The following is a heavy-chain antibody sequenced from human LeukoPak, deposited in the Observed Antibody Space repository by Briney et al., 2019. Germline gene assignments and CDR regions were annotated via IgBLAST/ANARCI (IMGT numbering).Heavy chain of an antibody. Sequence: SETLSLTCAVYGGSFSGFYWSWIRQPPGKGLEWIGEINHSGSTNYNPSLKSRVTISVDTSKNQFSLKLSSVTAADTAVYYCARRDGYNLIDYWGQGTLVTVSS. V-gene: IGHV4-34*01. CDR1: GGSFSGFY. J-gene: IGHJ4*02. D-gene: IGHD5-24*01. CDR3: ARRDGYNLIDY. CDR2: INHSGST.